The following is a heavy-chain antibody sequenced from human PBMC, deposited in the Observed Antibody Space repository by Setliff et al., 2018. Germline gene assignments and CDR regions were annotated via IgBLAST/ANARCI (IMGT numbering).Heavy chain of an antibody. V-gene: IGHV1-18*01. J-gene: IGHJ4*02. D-gene: IGHD6-19*01. CDR1: GYTFTNYG. Sequence: ASVKVSCKASGYTFTNYGITWVRQAPGQGLEWMGWIRPHNGNTAYAQKFQDRVILTTDTSTTTVYMELRSLRSDDTAVYYCARSSAPQVVLAADFDFWGQGTPVTVSS. CDR2: IRPHNGNT. CDR3: ARSSAPQVVLAADFDF.